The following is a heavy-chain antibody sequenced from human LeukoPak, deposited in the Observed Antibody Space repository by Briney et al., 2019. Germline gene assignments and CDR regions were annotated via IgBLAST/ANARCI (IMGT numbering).Heavy chain of an antibody. Sequence: KTSETLSLTCTVSGGSISSSSYYWGWIRQPPGKGLEWIGEINHSGSTNYNPSLKSRVTISVDTSKNQFSLKLSSVTAADTAVYYCARGARYYDILTGLDYWGQGTLVTVSS. CDR3: ARGARYYDILTGLDY. CDR2: INHSGST. D-gene: IGHD3-9*01. J-gene: IGHJ4*02. CDR1: GGSISSSSYY. V-gene: IGHV4-39*07.